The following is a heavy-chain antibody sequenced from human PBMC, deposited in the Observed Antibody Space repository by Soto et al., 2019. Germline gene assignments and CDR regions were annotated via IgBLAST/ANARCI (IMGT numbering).Heavy chain of an antibody. J-gene: IGHJ6*02. CDR2: INPSGGST. CDR3: ARVNTKGVGGMDV. Sequence: QVQLVQSGAEVKKPGASVKVSCKASGYTFTSYYMHWVRQAPGQGLEWMGIINPSGGSTSYAQKFQGRVTMTRETSTSAVYMELSSLRSEDTAVYYCARVNTKGVGGMDVWGQGTTVTVSS. D-gene: IGHD1-26*01. CDR1: GYTFTSYY. V-gene: IGHV1-46*01.